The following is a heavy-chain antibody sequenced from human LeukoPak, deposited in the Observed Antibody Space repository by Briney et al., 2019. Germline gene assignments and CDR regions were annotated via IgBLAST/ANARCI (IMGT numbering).Heavy chain of an antibody. CDR3: ARDSSSSGWYNNFDY. J-gene: IGHJ4*02. Sequence: GGSLRLSCAASGFTFSSYSMTWVRQAPGKGLEWVSYISSSSSTIYYADSVKGRFTISRDNAKNSLFLQMNSLRAEDTAVYYCARDSSSSGWYNNFDYWGQGTLVTVSS. D-gene: IGHD6-19*01. CDR2: ISSSSSTI. V-gene: IGHV3-48*04. CDR1: GFTFSSYS.